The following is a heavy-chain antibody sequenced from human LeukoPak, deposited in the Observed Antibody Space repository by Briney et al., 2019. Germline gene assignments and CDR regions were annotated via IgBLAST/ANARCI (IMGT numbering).Heavy chain of an antibody. V-gene: IGHV1-2*02. CDR3: ATHLSTIFGVVIYPFDY. Sequence: ASAKVSCKASGYTFTGYYMHWVRQAPGQGLEWMGWINPNSGGTNYAQKFQGRVTMTRDTSISTAYMELSRLRSDDTAVYYCATHLSTIFGVVIYPFDYWGQGTLVTVSS. D-gene: IGHD3-3*01. CDR2: INPNSGGT. CDR1: GYTFTGYY. J-gene: IGHJ4*02.